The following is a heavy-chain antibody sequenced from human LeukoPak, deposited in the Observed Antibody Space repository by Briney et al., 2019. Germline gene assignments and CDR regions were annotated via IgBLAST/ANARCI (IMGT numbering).Heavy chain of an antibody. D-gene: IGHD6-13*01. Sequence: GGSLRLSCAAAEVTFSSYEMYWVRQAPGKGLEWVSYISGSGETIYYADSVKGRFTISRDNANKSLYLRMSSLRVEDTAIYYCIPPAAGLRRTISTEYFQHWGQGALVTVSS. CDR3: IPPAAGLRRTISTEYFQH. CDR1: EVTFSSYE. J-gene: IGHJ1*01. V-gene: IGHV3-48*03. CDR2: ISGSGETI.